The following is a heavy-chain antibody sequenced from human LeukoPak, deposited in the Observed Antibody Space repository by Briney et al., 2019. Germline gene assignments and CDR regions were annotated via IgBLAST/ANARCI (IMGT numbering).Heavy chain of an antibody. V-gene: IGHV1-18*04. J-gene: IGHJ5*02. D-gene: IGHD2-2*01. Sequence: ASVKVSCKASGYTFTSYGISWVRQAPGQGLEWMGWISAYNGNTNYAQKLQGRVTMTTDTSTCTAYMELRSLRSDDTAVYYCARNPRGVVPATREFDPWGQGTLVTVSS. CDR3: ARNPRGVVPATREFDP. CDR2: ISAYNGNT. CDR1: GYTFTSYG.